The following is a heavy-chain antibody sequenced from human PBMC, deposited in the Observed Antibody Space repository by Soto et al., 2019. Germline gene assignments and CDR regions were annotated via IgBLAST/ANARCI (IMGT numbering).Heavy chain of an antibody. CDR3: ARRGGYDSFDY. CDR2: INHLETT. V-gene: IGHV4-30-2*01. CDR1: VASITFGGYS. Sequence: SETLSLTCTFSVASITFGGYSCSWIRQTPWKGLEWIGYINHLETTFYNPSFESRLTLSIDRAKNQFSLKLHSMSAADRAVYFYARRGGYDSFDYWGQRILVSVS. J-gene: IGHJ4*02. D-gene: IGHD5-12*01.